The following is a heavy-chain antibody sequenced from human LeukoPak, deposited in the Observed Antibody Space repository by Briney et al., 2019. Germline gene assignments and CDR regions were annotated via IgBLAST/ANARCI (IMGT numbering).Heavy chain of an antibody. CDR3: ARGLLPRGLLDH. CDR1: GYSFTSYW. J-gene: IGHJ4*02. CDR2: IYPGDSDT. V-gene: IGHV5-51*01. D-gene: IGHD2-15*01. Sequence: GESLKISCKGSGYSFTSYWIGWVRQMPGKGLEWMGIIYPGDSDTRYSPSFQGQVTLSTDKSIRTGYLQGSSLKASGTAMYYCARGLLPRGLLDHWGQGTLVTVSS.